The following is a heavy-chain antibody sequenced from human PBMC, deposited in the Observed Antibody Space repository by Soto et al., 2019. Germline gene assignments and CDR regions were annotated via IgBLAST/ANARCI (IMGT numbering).Heavy chain of an antibody. V-gene: IGHV4-59*01. Sequence: SETLSLTCTVSGGSISSYYWSWIRQPPGKGLEWIGYIYYSGSTNYNPSLKSRVTISVDTSKNQFSLKLSSVTAADTAVYYCARDSRKWYFDYWGQGTLVTVSS. CDR2: IYYSGST. D-gene: IGHD1-26*01. CDR1: GGSISSYY. CDR3: ARDSRKWYFDY. J-gene: IGHJ4*02.